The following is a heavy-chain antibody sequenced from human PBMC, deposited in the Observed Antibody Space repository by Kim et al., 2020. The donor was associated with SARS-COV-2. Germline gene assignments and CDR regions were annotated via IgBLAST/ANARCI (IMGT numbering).Heavy chain of an antibody. D-gene: IGHD6-13*01. Sequence: GGSLRLSCAASGFTFSSYWMSWVRQAPGKGLEWVANIKQDGSEKYYVDSVKGRFTISRDNAKNSLYLQMNSLRAEDTAVYYCARDSRYSSSWYGYGMDVWGQGTTVTVSS. CDR2: IKQDGSEK. J-gene: IGHJ6*02. CDR3: ARDSRYSSSWYGYGMDV. CDR1: GFTFSSYW. V-gene: IGHV3-7*01.